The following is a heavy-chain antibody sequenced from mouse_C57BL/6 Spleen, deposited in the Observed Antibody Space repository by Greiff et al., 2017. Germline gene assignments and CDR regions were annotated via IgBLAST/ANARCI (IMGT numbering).Heavy chain of an antibody. CDR3: ARGPELGPFDY. Sequence: EVQLQESGPGLVKPSQSLSLTCSVTGYSITSGYYWNWIRQFPGNKLEWMGYISYDGSNNYNPSLKNRISITRDTSKNQFFLKLNSVTTEDTATYYCARGPELGPFDYWGQGTTLTVSS. D-gene: IGHD4-1*01. J-gene: IGHJ2*01. CDR2: ISYDGSN. V-gene: IGHV3-6*01. CDR1: GYSITSGYY.